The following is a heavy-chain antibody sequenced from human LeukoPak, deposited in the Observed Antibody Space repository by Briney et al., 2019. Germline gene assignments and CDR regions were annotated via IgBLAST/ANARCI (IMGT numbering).Heavy chain of an antibody. J-gene: IGHJ4*02. Sequence: AGSLRLSCAASGFTFSSNWMHWVRQAPGKGLVWVSHISTDARTITYADFVKGRFTISRDNAKNTVYLQMNSLRAEDTALYYCVRGQATAWGLDYWGQGTLVTVSS. V-gene: IGHV3-74*01. CDR3: VRGQATAWGLDY. CDR2: ISTDARTI. CDR1: GFTFSSNW. D-gene: IGHD6-13*01.